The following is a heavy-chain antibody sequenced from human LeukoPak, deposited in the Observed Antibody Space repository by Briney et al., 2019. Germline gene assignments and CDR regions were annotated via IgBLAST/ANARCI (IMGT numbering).Heavy chain of an antibody. V-gene: IGHV1-2*02. D-gene: IGHD7-27*01. Sequence: GASVKLSCKASGYTFTGYYMHWVRQPPGQGLEWMGWINHNSGGTNYAQKFQGRVTMTRYTSISTAYMELSRLRSDDTAVYYCARENWAFDYWGQGTLVTVSS. CDR1: GYTFTGYY. CDR2: INHNSGGT. CDR3: ARENWAFDY. J-gene: IGHJ4*02.